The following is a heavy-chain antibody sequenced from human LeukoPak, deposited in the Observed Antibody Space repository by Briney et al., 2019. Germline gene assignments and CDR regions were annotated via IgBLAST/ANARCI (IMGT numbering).Heavy chain of an antibody. Sequence: PSETLSLTCTVSGGSVSSDNYYWSWIRQPAGKGLEWIGRIYTSGTTDYNPSLKSRFTISLDTSKNQFSLKLSSVTAADTAVYYCARAGGTYYIDAFDIWGQGTMVTVSS. J-gene: IGHJ3*02. D-gene: IGHD1-26*01. CDR2: IYTSGTT. CDR1: GGSVSSDNYY. CDR3: ARAGGTYYIDAFDI. V-gene: IGHV4-61*02.